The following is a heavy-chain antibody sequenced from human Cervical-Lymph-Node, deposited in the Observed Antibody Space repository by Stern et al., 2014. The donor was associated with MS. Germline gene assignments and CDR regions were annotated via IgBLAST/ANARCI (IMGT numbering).Heavy chain of an antibody. Sequence: DQLVESGAEVKKPGASVKVSCKAAGYSFTGNYIHWLRQAPGPGLEWMGRTNPNSGDSNYALKFQGRVTMTRDTSISTAYMNLNRLGIDDTAVYYCARERGRAGPAMADYWGQGTLVTVSS. CDR1: GYSFTGNY. J-gene: IGHJ4*02. CDR2: TNPNSGDS. V-gene: IGHV1-2*06. D-gene: IGHD5-18*01. CDR3: ARERGRAGPAMADY.